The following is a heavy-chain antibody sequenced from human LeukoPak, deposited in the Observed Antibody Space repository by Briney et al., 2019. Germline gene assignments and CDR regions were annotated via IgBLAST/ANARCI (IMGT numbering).Heavy chain of an antibody. Sequence: GESLKISRKGFGYSFTSYWIGWVRQMPGKGLEWMGIIYPGDSETRYGPSFQGQVTISADKSISTAYLQWSSLKASDTAMYYCARWYYDSSPSTYFDYWGQGTLVTVSS. CDR3: ARWYYDSSPSTYFDY. J-gene: IGHJ4*02. V-gene: IGHV5-51*01. CDR2: IYPGDSET. D-gene: IGHD3-22*01. CDR1: GYSFTSYW.